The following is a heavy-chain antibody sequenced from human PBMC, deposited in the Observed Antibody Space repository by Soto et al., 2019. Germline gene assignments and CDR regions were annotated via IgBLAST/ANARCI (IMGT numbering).Heavy chain of an antibody. V-gene: IGHV3-21*02. CDR1: GFTFSRFS. J-gene: IGHJ4*02. D-gene: IGHD3-16*02. CDR2: ISTSSSSI. CDR3: MSQHDFVWGSYRYDS. Sequence: EVQLVESGGGLVKPGGSLRLSCAASGFTFSRFSMNWVRQAPGKGLEWVSSISTSSSSIKYADSVKGRFTISRDNAKNSLYLQISSLRAEDTAVYYCMSQHDFVWGSYRYDSWGQGTLVTVSS.